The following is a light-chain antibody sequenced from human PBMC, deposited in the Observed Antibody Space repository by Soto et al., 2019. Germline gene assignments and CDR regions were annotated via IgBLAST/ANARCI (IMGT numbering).Light chain of an antibody. V-gene: IGKV1-9*01. Sequence: DIQLTQSPSFLSASVGDRVTITCRASQGINNYLAWYQQKPGKAPNLLIYATSTLQSGVPSRFSGSGSGTEFTLTISSLQPEDFAAYYCQQVNSHPLTFGGGTKVDIK. CDR1: QGINNY. J-gene: IGKJ4*01. CDR2: ATS. CDR3: QQVNSHPLT.